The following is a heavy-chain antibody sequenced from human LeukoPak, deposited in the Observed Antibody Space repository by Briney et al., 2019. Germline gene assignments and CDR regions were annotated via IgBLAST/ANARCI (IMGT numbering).Heavy chain of an antibody. V-gene: IGHV4-4*07. CDR2: IYTSGST. CDR3: ARNSGSGYDYYWFDP. D-gene: IGHD5-12*01. CDR1: GGSISSYY. Sequence: SQTLSLTCTVSGGSISSYYWSWIRQPAGKGLEGIGRIYTSGSTNYNPSLKSRVTMSVDTSKNQFSLKLSSVTAADTAVYYCARNSGSGYDYYWFDPWGQGTLVTVSS. J-gene: IGHJ5*02.